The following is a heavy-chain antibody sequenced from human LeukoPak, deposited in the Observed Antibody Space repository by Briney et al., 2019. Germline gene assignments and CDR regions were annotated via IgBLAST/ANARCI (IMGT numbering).Heavy chain of an antibody. V-gene: IGHV1-58*01. Sequence: ASVKVSCKASGFTFSTSAVQWVRQARGQRLEWIGWIVVGSGNTIYAQKFQERVTITRDMSTSTTYMELSSLRSEDTAVYYCAAERDSSSVDWFDPWGQGTLVTVSS. D-gene: IGHD3-22*01. CDR1: GFTFSTSA. CDR3: AAERDSSSVDWFDP. J-gene: IGHJ5*02. CDR2: IVVGSGNT.